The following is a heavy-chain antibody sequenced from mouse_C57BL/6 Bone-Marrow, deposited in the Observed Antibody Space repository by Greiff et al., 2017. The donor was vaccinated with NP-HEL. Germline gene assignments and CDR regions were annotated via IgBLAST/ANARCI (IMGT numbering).Heavy chain of an antibody. Sequence: VQLQQSGADLVKPGASVKLSCKASGYTFTSYWMHWVKQRPGRGLEWIGRIDPNSGGTKFNEKFKTKATLTVDTPSSTAYMQLSSLTSEDSAVCYSARYDYGSGGWYFDVWGTGTPVTVSS. CDR2: IDPNSGGT. J-gene: IGHJ1*03. V-gene: IGHV1-72*01. D-gene: IGHD1-1*01. CDR3: ARYDYGSGGWYFDV. CDR1: GYTFTSYW.